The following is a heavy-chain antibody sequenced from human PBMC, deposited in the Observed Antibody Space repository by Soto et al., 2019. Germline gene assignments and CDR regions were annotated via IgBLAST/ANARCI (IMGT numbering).Heavy chain of an antibody. CDR1: GFTVSSNY. Sequence: EVQLVESGGGLIQPGGSLRLFCAASGFTVSSNYMSWVRQAPGKGLEWVSVIYSGGSTYYADSVKGRFTISRDNSKNTLYLQMNSLRAEDTAVYYCAKARGGNPGDFDYWGQGTLVTVSS. V-gene: IGHV3-53*01. CDR2: IYSGGST. CDR3: AKARGGNPGDFDY. J-gene: IGHJ4*02. D-gene: IGHD2-15*01.